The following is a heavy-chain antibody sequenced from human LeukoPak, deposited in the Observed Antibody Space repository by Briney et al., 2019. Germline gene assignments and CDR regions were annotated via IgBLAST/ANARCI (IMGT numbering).Heavy chain of an antibody. J-gene: IGHJ6*03. D-gene: IGHD1-14*01. Sequence: GGSLRLSCAASGFTFNNAWMSWVRQAPGKGLEWVGRIKSKTDGGTTDYTTPVKGRFTISRDDSKNTLYLQMNSLKTEDTAVYYCTTNRYCYMDVWGKGTTVTISS. CDR1: GFTFNNAW. CDR2: IKSKTDGGTT. V-gene: IGHV3-15*01. CDR3: TTNRYCYMDV.